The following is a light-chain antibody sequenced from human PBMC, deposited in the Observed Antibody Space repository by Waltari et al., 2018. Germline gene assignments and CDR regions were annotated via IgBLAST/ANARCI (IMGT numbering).Light chain of an antibody. CDR2: EGS. Sequence: QSALTQPASVSGSPGQSITISCTGTSRDVGSYNIVSWYQQHPGKAPKLMIYEGSKRPSGVSNRFSGSKSGNTASLTISGLQAEDEADYYCCSYAGSYVFGTGTKVTVL. CDR1: SRDVGSYNI. CDR3: CSYAGSYV. V-gene: IGLV2-23*01. J-gene: IGLJ1*01.